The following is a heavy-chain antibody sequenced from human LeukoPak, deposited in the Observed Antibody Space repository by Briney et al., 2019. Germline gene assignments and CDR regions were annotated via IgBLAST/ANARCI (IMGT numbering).Heavy chain of an antibody. V-gene: IGHV3-21*04. Sequence: GGSLRLSCAASGFTFSSYSMNWVRQAPGKGLEWVSSISSSSSYIYYADSVKGRFTISRDNAKNSLYLQMNSLRAEDTAVYYCARDLFVTKYYFDSWGQGTLVTVSS. CDR1: GFTFSSYS. CDR2: ISSSSSYI. D-gene: IGHD3-16*02. CDR3: ARDLFVTKYYFDS. J-gene: IGHJ4*02.